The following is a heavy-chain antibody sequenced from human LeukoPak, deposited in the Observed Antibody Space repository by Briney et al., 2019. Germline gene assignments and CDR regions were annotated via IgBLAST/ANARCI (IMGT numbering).Heavy chain of an antibody. Sequence: GGSLRLSCAASGFTFSSYWMNWVRQAPGKGLEWVANIKQDGSEKSYVDSVKGRFTISRDNAKNSLYLQMNSLRAKDTAVYYCAREGVTDFDYWGQGTLVTVSS. D-gene: IGHD2-21*02. J-gene: IGHJ4*02. CDR1: GFTFSSYW. CDR3: AREGVTDFDY. V-gene: IGHV3-7*01. CDR2: IKQDGSEK.